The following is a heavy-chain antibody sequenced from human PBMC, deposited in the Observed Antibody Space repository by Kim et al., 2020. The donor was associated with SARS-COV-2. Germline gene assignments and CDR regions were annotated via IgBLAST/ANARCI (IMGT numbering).Heavy chain of an antibody. V-gene: IGHV3-23*01. J-gene: IGHJ4*02. Sequence: GGSLRLSCAASGFTFSSYGMNWVCQAPGKGLEWVSNINDSGDRTNYADSVKGRFTMSRDNSKNTLYLQMNSLRVEDTAVYYCATGFRRGAYWGQGTLVTVSS. CDR1: GFTFSSYG. CDR2: INDSGDRT. CDR3: ATGFRRGAY. D-gene: IGHD2-21*01.